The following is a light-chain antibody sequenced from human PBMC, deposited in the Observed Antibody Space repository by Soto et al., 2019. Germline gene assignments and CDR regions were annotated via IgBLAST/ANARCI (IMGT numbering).Light chain of an antibody. Sequence: EIVLTQSPGTLSLSPGERATLSCRASQSVRSSYLAWYQQQPGQAPRLLIYGASTRATGTPDRFRGSGSGTDFTLTISRLDPEDCAVYYCQQYGTSPNTFGQGTKLEIK. J-gene: IGKJ2*01. CDR3: QQYGTSPNT. CDR2: GAS. CDR1: QSVRSSY. V-gene: IGKV3-20*01.